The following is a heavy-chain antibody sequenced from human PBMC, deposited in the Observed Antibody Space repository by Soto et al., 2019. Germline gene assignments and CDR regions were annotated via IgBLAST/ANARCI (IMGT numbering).Heavy chain of an antibody. CDR1: GGSISSYY. V-gene: IGHV4-59*01. CDR2: IYYSGST. Sequence: SEILSLTCTVAGGSISSYYWSWIRQPPGKGLKWIGYIYYSGSTNYNPSLKSRVTISVDTSKNQFSLKLSSVTAADTAVYYCASTDFWSGYLDQYYYYYMDVWGKGTTVTVSS. CDR3: ASTDFWSGYLDQYYYYYMDV. D-gene: IGHD3-3*01. J-gene: IGHJ6*03.